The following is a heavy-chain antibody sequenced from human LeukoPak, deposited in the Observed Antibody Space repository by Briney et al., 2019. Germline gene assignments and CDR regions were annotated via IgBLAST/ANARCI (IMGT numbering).Heavy chain of an antibody. V-gene: IGHV4-59*01. CDR3: ARGQGMATTPFDF. CDR2: IYYSGST. J-gene: IGHJ4*02. Sequence: PSETLSLTCTVSGGSISSYYWNWIRQPPGKGLEWIGYIYYSGSTNYNPSLKSRVTISVDTSKNQFSLKLTSVTAADTAVYYCARGQGMATTPFDFWGQGTLVTVSS. D-gene: IGHD5-24*01. CDR1: GGSISSYY.